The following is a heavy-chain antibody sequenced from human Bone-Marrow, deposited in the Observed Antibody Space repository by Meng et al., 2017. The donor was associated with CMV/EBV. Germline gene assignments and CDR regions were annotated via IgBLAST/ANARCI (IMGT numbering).Heavy chain of an antibody. D-gene: IGHD5-24*01. Sequence: LSLTCTVSGYSISSGYYWGWIRQPPGKGLEWVSGLSWNSGNIGYTDSVKGRFTISRDNGKNSLYLEMSSLRAEDTAFYFCAKGSGGYNRAGHFAYWGRGPLVTGAS. CDR1: GYSISSGYY. CDR3: AKGSGGYNRAGHFAY. J-gene: IGHJ4*02. V-gene: IGHV3-9*01. CDR2: LSWNSGNI.